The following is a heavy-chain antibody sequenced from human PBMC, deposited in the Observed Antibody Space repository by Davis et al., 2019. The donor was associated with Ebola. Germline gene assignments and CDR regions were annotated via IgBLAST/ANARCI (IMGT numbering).Heavy chain of an antibody. V-gene: IGHV1-46*01. CDR2: INPNDGRT. CDR1: GYTFTNYY. D-gene: IGHD1-26*01. CDR3: ARVLYSGSYYGAFDI. Sequence: ASVKVSCKASGYTFTNYYMHWVRQAPGQGLEWMGMINPNDGRTIYAQKLQGRVTMTTDTSTSTAYMELRSLRSDDTAVYYCARVLYSGSYYGAFDIWGQGTMVTVSS. J-gene: IGHJ3*02.